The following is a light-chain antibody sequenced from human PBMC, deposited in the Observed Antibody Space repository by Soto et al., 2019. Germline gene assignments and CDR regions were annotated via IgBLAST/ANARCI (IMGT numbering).Light chain of an antibody. Sequence: LTPPASVSGSPGQAITISCPGSMSDIVSYNYVSWYQQHPGRAPKLILYEVSDRPSGVSDRFSGSKSGNTASLTISGLQAEDEADYYCSSYSITINLYVFGSGTKGTV. CDR3: SSYSITINLYV. CDR2: EVS. V-gene: IGLV2-14*01. J-gene: IGLJ1*01. CDR1: MSDIVSYNY.